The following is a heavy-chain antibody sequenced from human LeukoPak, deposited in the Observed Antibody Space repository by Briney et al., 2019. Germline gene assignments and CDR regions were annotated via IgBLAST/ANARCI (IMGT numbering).Heavy chain of an antibody. V-gene: IGHV4-59*08. CDR3: ARLDDSSGYYPYYFDY. Sequence: PSETLSLTCTVSGGSISSYYWSWIRQPPGKGLEWIGYIYYSGSTNYNPSLKSRVTTSVDTSKNQFSLKLSSVTAADTAVYYCARLDDSSGYYPYYFDYWGQGTLVTVSS. D-gene: IGHD3-22*01. CDR2: IYYSGST. CDR1: GGSISSYY. J-gene: IGHJ4*02.